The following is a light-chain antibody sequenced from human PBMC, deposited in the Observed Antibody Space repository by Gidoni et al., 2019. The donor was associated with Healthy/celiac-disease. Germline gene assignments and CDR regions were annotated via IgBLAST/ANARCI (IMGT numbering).Light chain of an antibody. CDR3: QQYNSYSTT. V-gene: IGKV1-5*03. Sequence: DIQMTQSPSTPSASVGDRVTITCRASQSISSWLAWYQQKPGKAPKLLIYKASNLESGVPSRFSGSGSGTEFTRTISSLQPDDFATYYCQQYNSYSTTFGQGTKLEIK. CDR1: QSISSW. J-gene: IGKJ2*01. CDR2: KAS.